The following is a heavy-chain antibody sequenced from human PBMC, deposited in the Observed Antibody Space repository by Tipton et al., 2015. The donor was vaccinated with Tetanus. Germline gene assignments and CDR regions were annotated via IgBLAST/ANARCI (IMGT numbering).Heavy chain of an antibody. CDR3: ARDGRGYSYGVSRGLFDP. CDR2: INPSGGST. Sequence: QLVQSGAEVKKPGASVKVSCKASGYTFTSYYMHWVRQAPGQGLEWMGIINPSGGSTSYAQKFQGRVTMTRDTSTSTVYMELSSLRSEDTAVYYCARDGRGYSYGVSRGLFDPWGQGTLVTVSS. D-gene: IGHD5-18*01. J-gene: IGHJ5*02. V-gene: IGHV1-46*01. CDR1: GYTFTSYY.